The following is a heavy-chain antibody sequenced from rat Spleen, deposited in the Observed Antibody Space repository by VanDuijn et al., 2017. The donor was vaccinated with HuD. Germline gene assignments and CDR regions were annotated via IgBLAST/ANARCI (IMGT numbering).Heavy chain of an antibody. CDR3: ATQASTGTGGYYFDY. Sequence: EVQLVESGGGLVQPGRSMKLSCAASGFTFSNYGMAWVRQAPKKGLEWVAYISYDGGSTYYRDSVKGRFTISRDNAKSTLYLQVDSLRSEDTATYYCATQASTGTGGYYFDYWGQGVMVTVSS. CDR1: GFTFSNYG. CDR2: ISYDGGST. V-gene: IGHV5-25*01. J-gene: IGHJ2*01. D-gene: IGHD1-7*01.